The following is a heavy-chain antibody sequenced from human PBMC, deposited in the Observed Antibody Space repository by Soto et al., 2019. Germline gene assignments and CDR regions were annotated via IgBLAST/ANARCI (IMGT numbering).Heavy chain of an antibody. CDR3: ARGSYYDSSGYYGP. V-gene: IGHV4-31*03. CDR2: IYYSGST. J-gene: IGHJ5*02. D-gene: IGHD3-22*01. CDR1: GGYISSGGYY. Sequence: SETKSLTCTVSGGYISSGGYYWSWIRQHPGKGLEWIGYIYYSGSTYYNPSLKSRVTISVDTSKNQFSLKLGSVTAADTAVYYCARGSYYDSSGYYGPWGQGTLVTV.